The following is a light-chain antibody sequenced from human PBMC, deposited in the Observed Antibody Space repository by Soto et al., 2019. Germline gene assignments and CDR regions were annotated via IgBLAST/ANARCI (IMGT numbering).Light chain of an antibody. Sequence: QSALTQPASVSGSPGHSITISCTGTSSDFGAYNSVSWYQQRPGKAPKLMIHDVSNRPSGVSNRFSASKSGNTASLTISGLQAEDEADYYCLSYTSTTTYVFGTGTKVTVL. CDR3: LSYTSTTTYV. V-gene: IGLV2-14*01. CDR1: SSDFGAYNS. CDR2: DVS. J-gene: IGLJ1*01.